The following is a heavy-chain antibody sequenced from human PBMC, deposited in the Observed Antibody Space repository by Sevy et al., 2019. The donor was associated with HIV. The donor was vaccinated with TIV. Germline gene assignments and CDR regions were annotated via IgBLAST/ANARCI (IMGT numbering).Heavy chain of an antibody. CDR2: TNPNSGGT. CDR3: ARDPTGAAAAMSWFDP. V-gene: IGHV1-2*02. CDR1: GYTVTGYY. Sequence: ASVKVSCKASGYTVTGYYIHWVRQAPGQGLEWMGWTNPNSGGTNSAQKFQGRVTMTRDTSISTAYMELSRLRSDDTAVYYCARDPTGAAAAMSWFDPWGQGTLVTVSS. D-gene: IGHD2-2*01. J-gene: IGHJ5*02.